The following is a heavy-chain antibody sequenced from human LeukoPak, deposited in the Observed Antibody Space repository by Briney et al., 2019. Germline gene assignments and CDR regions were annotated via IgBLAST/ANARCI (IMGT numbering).Heavy chain of an antibody. CDR1: GYSFGIYW. D-gene: IGHD2-15*01. Sequence: GESLKISCKGSGYSFGIYWIAWVRQTPGQGLEWMGSIYPGDSDTRYNPSFQGQVTISADKSIKTAYLQWSNLKTSDTAIYYCARRGGGSSGGFYFDYWGQGSLVTVSS. J-gene: IGHJ4*02. V-gene: IGHV5-51*01. CDR2: IYPGDSDT. CDR3: ARRGGGSSGGFYFDY.